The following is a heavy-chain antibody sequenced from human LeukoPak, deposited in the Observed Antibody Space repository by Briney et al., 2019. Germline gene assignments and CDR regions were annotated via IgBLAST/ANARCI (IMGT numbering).Heavy chain of an antibody. CDR2: LRVSSDTR. CDR3: VKGGWCDN. Sequence: GGSLRLSCAASGFTFSNYAMSWVRQAPGKGLEWVAALRVSSDTRDYAESVKGRFTISRDNSNNTLYLQLNSLRAEDTAVYYCVKGGWCDNWGQGTPVTVSS. J-gene: IGHJ4*02. CDR1: GFTFSNYA. D-gene: IGHD2-21*01. V-gene: IGHV3-23*01.